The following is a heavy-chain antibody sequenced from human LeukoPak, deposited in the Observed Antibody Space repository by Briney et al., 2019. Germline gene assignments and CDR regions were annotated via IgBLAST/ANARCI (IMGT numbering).Heavy chain of an antibody. Sequence: GGSLRLSCAASGFTFSSYWMHWVRQAPGKGLVWVSRINSDGSSTSYADSVEGRFTIPRDNAKNTLYLQMNSLRAEDTAVYYCARVDPPRTLDADYWSQGTLVTVSS. CDR2: INSDGSST. CDR1: GFTFSSYW. J-gene: IGHJ4*02. V-gene: IGHV3-74*01. D-gene: IGHD3/OR15-3a*01. CDR3: ARVDPPRTLDADY.